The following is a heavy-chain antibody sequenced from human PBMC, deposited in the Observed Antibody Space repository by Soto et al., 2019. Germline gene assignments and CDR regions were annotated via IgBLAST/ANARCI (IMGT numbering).Heavy chain of an antibody. J-gene: IGHJ2*01. CDR1: GGSFRTYA. CDR3: ARVGQPSPYVIWFFDL. Sequence: QGQLVQSGAEVKKPGSSGKVSCKASGGSFRTYAINWVRQAPGQGLEWMGGIIPMLAAPTYAQKFQGRLTITADKSTTTVNMELSSLTSEDTTVYYCARVGQPSPYVIWFFDLWGRGTLVTVYS. D-gene: IGHD2-2*01. CDR2: IIPMLAAP. V-gene: IGHV1-69*06.